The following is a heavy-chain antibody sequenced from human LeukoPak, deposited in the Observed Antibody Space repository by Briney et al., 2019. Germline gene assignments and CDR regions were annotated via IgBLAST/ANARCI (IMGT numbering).Heavy chain of an antibody. CDR3: ARSYSGYADAFDI. V-gene: IGHV3-74*01. CDR2: INSDGSST. CDR1: GFTFSSYW. D-gene: IGHD5-12*01. J-gene: IGHJ3*02. Sequence: PGGSLRLSCAASGFTFSSYWMEWVRQAPGKGLVWVSRINSDGSSTSYADSVKGRFTISRGNAKNTLYLQMNSLRAEDTAVYYCARSYSGYADAFDIWGQGTMVTVSS.